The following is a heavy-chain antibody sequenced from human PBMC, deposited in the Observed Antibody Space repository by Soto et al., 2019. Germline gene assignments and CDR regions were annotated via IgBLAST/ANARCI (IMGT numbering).Heavy chain of an antibody. CDR2: ITGGGGFT. V-gene: IGHV3-23*01. D-gene: IGHD6-25*01. Sequence: GGSLRLSCAASGFTFSDYYMTWIRQAPGKGLEWVSGITGGGGFTNYADPVKGRFTISRDNSWNTLYLQLNSLRAEDTAVYYCAKLLAAAASWDAFDIWGQGTMVTVSS. CDR3: AKLLAAAASWDAFDI. J-gene: IGHJ3*02. CDR1: GFTFSDYY.